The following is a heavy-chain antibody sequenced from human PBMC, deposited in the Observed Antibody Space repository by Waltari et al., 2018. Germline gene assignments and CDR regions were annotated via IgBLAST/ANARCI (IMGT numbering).Heavy chain of an antibody. CDR1: GYSISSGYY. CDR2: INHSGST. J-gene: IGHJ5*02. D-gene: IGHD6-13*01. Sequence: QVQLQESGPGLVKPSETLSLTCAVSGYSISSGYYWGWIRQPPGKGLEWIGEINHSGSTNYNPSLKSRVTISVDTSKNQFSLKLSSVTAADTAVYYCATSTNFIAAARNWFDPWGQGTLVTVSS. V-gene: IGHV4-38-2*01. CDR3: ATSTNFIAAARNWFDP.